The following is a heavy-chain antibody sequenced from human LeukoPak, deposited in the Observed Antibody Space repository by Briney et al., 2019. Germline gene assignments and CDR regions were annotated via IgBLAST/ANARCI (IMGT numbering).Heavy chain of an antibody. CDR2: IYYNGNT. CDR3: ARNGNWSYVDY. V-gene: IGHV4-59*08. Sequence: SETLSLTCTVSGGSISSYYWSWIRQPPGTGLEWIGNIYYNGNTNYIPSLKSRVTISVDTSKNQFSLRLSSVTAADTAVYYCARNGNWSYVDYWGQGTLVTVSS. J-gene: IGHJ4*02. D-gene: IGHD1-1*01. CDR1: GGSISSYY.